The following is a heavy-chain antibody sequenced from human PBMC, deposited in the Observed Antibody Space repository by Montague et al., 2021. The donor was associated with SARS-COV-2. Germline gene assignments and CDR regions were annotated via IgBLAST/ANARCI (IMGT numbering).Heavy chain of an antibody. V-gene: IGHV4-30-2*01. CDR1: GGSISSGGYS. D-gene: IGHD1-26*01. J-gene: IGHJ6*02. CDR3: ARWASIAWDMDV. CDR2: IYHSGST. Sequence: TLSLTCAVSGGSISSGGYSWSWIRQPPGKGLEWIGYIYHSGSTYYNPSLKSRVTISVDRSKNQFSLKLSSVTAADTAVYYCARWASIAWDMDVWGQGTTVTVSS.